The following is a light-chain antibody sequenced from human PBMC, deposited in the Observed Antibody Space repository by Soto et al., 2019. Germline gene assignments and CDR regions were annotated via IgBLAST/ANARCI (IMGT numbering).Light chain of an antibody. CDR3: QQHNNWPPDRT. CDR2: GAS. V-gene: IGKV3-15*01. J-gene: IGKJ1*01. Sequence: EIVMTQSPATLSVSPGERATLSCRASQSVGSNLAWYQQKPGQAPRLLIYGASTRATGIPARFSGSGSGTEFTLTISSLQSEDFAIYFCQQHNNWPPDRTFGQGTKVEIK. CDR1: QSVGSN.